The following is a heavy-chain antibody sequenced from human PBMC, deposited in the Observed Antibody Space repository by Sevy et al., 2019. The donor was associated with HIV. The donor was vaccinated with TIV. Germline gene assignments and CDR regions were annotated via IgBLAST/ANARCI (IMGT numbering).Heavy chain of an antibody. CDR2: INPNSGDT. V-gene: IGHV1-2*02. Sequence: ASVKVSCNASGYTFTAYHLHCVRQAPGQGLEWIGWINPNSGDTKSAQKFQGRVAVTRDTSINTAFMELTRLTSDDTAVYYCARDVTGIRVGDWYFDLWGRGTLVTVSS. D-gene: IGHD3-16*01. CDR3: ARDVTGIRVGDWYFDL. J-gene: IGHJ2*01. CDR1: GYTFTAYH.